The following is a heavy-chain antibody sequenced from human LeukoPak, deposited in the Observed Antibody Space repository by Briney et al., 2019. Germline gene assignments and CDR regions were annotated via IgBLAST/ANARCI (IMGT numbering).Heavy chain of an antibody. V-gene: IGHV3-21*01. CDR2: ISSSSSYI. D-gene: IGHD6-13*01. Sequence: VGSLRLSCAASGFTFSSYSMNWVRQAPGKGLEWVSSISSSSSYIYYADSVKGRFTISRDNAKNTLYLQMNSLRAEDTAVYYCARGGAAAGIGLGYYYMDVWGKGTTVTVSS. CDR1: GFTFSSYS. J-gene: IGHJ6*03. CDR3: ARGGAAAGIGLGYYYMDV.